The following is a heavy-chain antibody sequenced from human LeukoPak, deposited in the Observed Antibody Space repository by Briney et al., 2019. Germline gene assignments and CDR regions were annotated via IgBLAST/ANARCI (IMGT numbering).Heavy chain of an antibody. Sequence: GGSLRLSCAAAGFTFSNYAMHWVRQAPGKGLEWVAFIRYDGSNKYYADSVKGRFTISRDNSKNTLYLQMNSLRAEDTAVYYCANAGAAEVERAFDIWGQGTMVTVSS. V-gene: IGHV3-30*02. CDR1: GFTFSNYA. D-gene: IGHD6-25*01. CDR3: ANAGAAEVERAFDI. CDR2: IRYDGSNK. J-gene: IGHJ3*02.